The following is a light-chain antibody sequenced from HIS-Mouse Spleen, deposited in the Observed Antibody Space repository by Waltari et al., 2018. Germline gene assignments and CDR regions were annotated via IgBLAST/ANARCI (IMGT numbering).Light chain of an antibody. CDR3: SLYTRSSTLV. CDR1: SSDVGSYNR. CDR2: EFS. J-gene: IGLJ2*01. Sequence: QSALTQPPSVSGSPGQSVTISCTGTSSDVGSYNRVSWYQQPPGTAPTLMIYEFSKRPSGVPVRFSGSKSGNTASLTISGLQAEDEADYYCSLYTRSSTLVFGGGTKLTVL. V-gene: IGLV2-18*01.